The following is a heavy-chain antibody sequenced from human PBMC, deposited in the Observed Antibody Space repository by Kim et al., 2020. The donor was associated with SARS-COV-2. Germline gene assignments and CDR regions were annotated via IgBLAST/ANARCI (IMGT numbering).Heavy chain of an antibody. Sequence: TLSLTCSVSGDSISSYYWTWIRQPPGKGLEWIGYIYYSGSTSYNPSLKSRVTISVDSSKKHFSLRLSSVTAADTAVYYCARLSGSYDEAFDIWGQGTMVTVSS. V-gene: IGHV4-59*08. CDR1: GDSISSYY. J-gene: IGHJ3*02. CDR2: IYYSGST. D-gene: IGHD3-10*01. CDR3: ARLSGSYDEAFDI.